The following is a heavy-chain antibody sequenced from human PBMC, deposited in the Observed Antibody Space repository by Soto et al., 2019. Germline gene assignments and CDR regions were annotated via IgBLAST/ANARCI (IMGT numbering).Heavy chain of an antibody. D-gene: IGHD1-26*01. CDR1: EFTFSNYW. CDR3: ARGVPDHYRVEL. V-gene: IGHV3-74*01. Sequence: PGGSLRLSCAASEFTFSNYWMHRVRQAPGKGLVWVSRIKGDGSITNYADSVKGRFTISRDNAKNTLFLQMDSVTAEDTAVYYFARGVPDHYRVELCGQATPVTVSS. CDR2: IKGDGSIT. J-gene: IGHJ1*01.